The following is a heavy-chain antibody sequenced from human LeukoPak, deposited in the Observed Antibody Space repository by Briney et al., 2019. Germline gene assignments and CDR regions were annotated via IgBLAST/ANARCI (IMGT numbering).Heavy chain of an antibody. CDR1: GGSFSGYY. CDR2: INHSGST. V-gene: IGHV4-34*01. CDR3: ARSGIRRYYYYMDV. D-gene: IGHD3-10*01. Sequence: SETLSLTCAVYGGSFSGYYWSWIRQPPGKGLEWIGEINHSGSTNYNPSLKSRVTISVDTSKNQFSLKLSSVTAADTAVYYCARSGIRRYYYYMDVWGKGTTVAISS. J-gene: IGHJ6*03.